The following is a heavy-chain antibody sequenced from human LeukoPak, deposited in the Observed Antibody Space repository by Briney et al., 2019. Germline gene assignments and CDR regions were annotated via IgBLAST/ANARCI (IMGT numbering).Heavy chain of an antibody. CDR3: ARWPYCSIASCYSSDYYYFMDV. CDR1: GFTFSNYS. J-gene: IGHJ6*03. CDR2: INTGSDHI. V-gene: IGHV3-21*01. D-gene: IGHD2-2*01. Sequence: GGSLRLSCAASGFTFSNYSMNWVRQAPGKGLEWVSSINTGSDHIYYADSVKGRFTISRDNAKNSLYLQMNSLRAEDTAVYFCARWPYCSIASCYSSDYYYFMDVWGKGTTVTVSS.